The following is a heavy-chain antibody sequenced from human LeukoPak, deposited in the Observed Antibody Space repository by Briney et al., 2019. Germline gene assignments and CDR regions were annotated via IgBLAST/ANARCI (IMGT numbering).Heavy chain of an antibody. CDR1: GFTFSSYG. V-gene: IGHV3-33*01. J-gene: IGHJ4*02. CDR2: IWYDGSNK. D-gene: IGHD6-13*01. Sequence: GGSLRLSCAASGFTFSSYGMHWVRQAPGKGLEWVAVIWYDGSNKYYADSVKGRFTISRDNSKNTLYLQMNSLRAEDTAVYYCARDPKQQLVLDYWGQGTLVTVSS. CDR3: ARDPKQQLVLDY.